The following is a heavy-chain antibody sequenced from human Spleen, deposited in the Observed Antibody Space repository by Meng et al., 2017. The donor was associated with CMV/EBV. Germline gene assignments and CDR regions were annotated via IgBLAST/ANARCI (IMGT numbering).Heavy chain of an antibody. CDR1: GFSLNSSGVC. Sequence: SGPTLVKPQQTLTLTRTVSGFSLNSSGVCVGWIRQPPGKALEWLANIYLNGVLRYSSSLKYRLTITKDTSKNQVVLKMTNMDPVYTATYHCAYRLLQLSPYFDYWGQGALVTVAS. J-gene: IGHJ4*02. CDR2: IYLNGVL. D-gene: IGHD4-11*01. V-gene: IGHV2-5*01. CDR3: AYRLLQLSPYFDY.